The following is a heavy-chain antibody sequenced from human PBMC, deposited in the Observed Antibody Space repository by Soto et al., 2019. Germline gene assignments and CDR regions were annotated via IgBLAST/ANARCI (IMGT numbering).Heavy chain of an antibody. CDR1: GYTITSYG. CDR3: ARDIGHDIVVVPAAIDY. Sequence: ASVKVSCKASGYTITSYGISWVRQAPGQGLEWMGWISAYNGNTNYAQKLQGRVTMTTDTSTSTAYMELRSLRSDDTAVYYCARDIGHDIVVVPAAIDYWGQGTLVTVSS. J-gene: IGHJ4*02. CDR2: ISAYNGNT. V-gene: IGHV1-18*01. D-gene: IGHD2-2*01.